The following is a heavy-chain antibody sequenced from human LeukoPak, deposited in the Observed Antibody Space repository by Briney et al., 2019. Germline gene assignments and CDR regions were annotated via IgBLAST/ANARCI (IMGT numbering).Heavy chain of an antibody. CDR1: GGTFSSYA. CDR2: IIPILGIA. CDR3: ARELVYATLSLDY. Sequence: GASVKVSCKASGGTFSSYAISWVRQAPGQGLEWMGRIIPILGIANYAQKFQGRVTITADKSTSTAYMELSSLRSEDTAVYYCARELVYATLSLDYWGQGTLVTVSS. V-gene: IGHV1-69*04. D-gene: IGHD2-8*01. J-gene: IGHJ4*02.